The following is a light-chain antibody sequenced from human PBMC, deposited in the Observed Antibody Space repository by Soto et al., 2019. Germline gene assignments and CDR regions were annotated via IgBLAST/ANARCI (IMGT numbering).Light chain of an antibody. CDR1: SSDVGGYNC. CDR3: SSYAGSNIPVV. J-gene: IGLJ2*01. CDR2: EVS. Sequence: QSALTQPPSASGSPGQSVTISCTGTSSDVGGYNCVSWYQQHPGKAPKLLIYEVSKRPSGVPDRFSGSKSGNTASLTVSGRQAGDEADYYCSSYAGSNIPVVFGGGTKLTVL. V-gene: IGLV2-8*01.